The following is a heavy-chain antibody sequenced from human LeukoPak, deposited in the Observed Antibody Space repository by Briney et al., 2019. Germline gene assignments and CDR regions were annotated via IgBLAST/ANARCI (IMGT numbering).Heavy chain of an antibody. CDR1: GFTFSSYS. J-gene: IGHJ4*02. D-gene: IGHD4-23*01. CDR3: ARDYGGSSPFDY. Sequence: GSLRLSCAASGFTFSSYSMNWVRQAPGKGLEWVSSISSSSSYIYYADSVKGRSTISRDNAKNSLYLHMNSLRAEDTAVYYCARDYGGSSPFDYWGQGTLVTVSS. CDR2: ISSSSSYI. V-gene: IGHV3-21*01.